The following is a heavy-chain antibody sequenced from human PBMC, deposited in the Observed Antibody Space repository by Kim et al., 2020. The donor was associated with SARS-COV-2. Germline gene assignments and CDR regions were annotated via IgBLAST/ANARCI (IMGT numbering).Heavy chain of an antibody. J-gene: IGHJ6*02. CDR3: ARALPAAPLNYYYYYGMDV. CDR2: IIPIFGTA. Sequence: SVKVSCKASGGTFSSYAISWVRQAPGQGLEWMGGIIPIFGTANYAQKFQGRVTITADESTSTAYMELSSLRSEDTAVYYCARALPAAPLNYYYYYGMDVWGQGTTVTVSS. CDR1: GGTFSSYA. D-gene: IGHD2-2*01. V-gene: IGHV1-69*13.